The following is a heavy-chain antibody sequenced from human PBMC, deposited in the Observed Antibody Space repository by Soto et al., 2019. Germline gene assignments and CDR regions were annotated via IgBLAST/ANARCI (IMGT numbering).Heavy chain of an antibody. Sequence: GESLKISCKGSGYSFTSYWIGWVRQMPGKGLEWMGIIYPGDSDTRYSPSFQGQVTISADKSISTAYLQWSSLKASDTAMYYCARSAAAHYYYYYYGMDVWGQGTTVTVSS. CDR3: ARSAAAHYYYYYYGMDV. CDR1: GYSFTSYW. CDR2: IYPGDSDT. J-gene: IGHJ6*02. D-gene: IGHD6-13*01. V-gene: IGHV5-51*01.